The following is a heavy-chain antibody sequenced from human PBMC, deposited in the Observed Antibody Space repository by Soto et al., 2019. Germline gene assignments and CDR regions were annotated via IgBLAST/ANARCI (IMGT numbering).Heavy chain of an antibody. CDR2: ISSSSSTI. Sequence: GGSLRLSCAASGFTFSSYSMNWVRQAPGKGLEWVSYISSSSSTIYYADSVKGRFTISRDNAKNSLYLQMNSLRAEDTAVYYCARDHSSSWGGDWFDYWGQGTLVTVSS. V-gene: IGHV3-48*01. D-gene: IGHD6-13*01. CDR1: GFTFSSYS. CDR3: ARDHSSSWGGDWFDY. J-gene: IGHJ4*02.